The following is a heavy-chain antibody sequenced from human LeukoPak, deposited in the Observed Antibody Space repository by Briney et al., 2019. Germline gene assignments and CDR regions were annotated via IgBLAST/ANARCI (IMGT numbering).Heavy chain of an antibody. CDR3: ARDEEGDYYHYYMDV. V-gene: IGHV3-74*03. Sequence: GGSLRLSCVASGFSFRTYWMHWVRQVPGKGLVWVARINSDGGRTTYADSVKGRFTISRDNAKNTLFLQTNSLRAEDTALYYCARDEEGDYYHYYMDVWGKGTTVTVSS. J-gene: IGHJ6*03. CDR1: GFSFRTYW. CDR2: INSDGGRT. D-gene: IGHD3-10*01.